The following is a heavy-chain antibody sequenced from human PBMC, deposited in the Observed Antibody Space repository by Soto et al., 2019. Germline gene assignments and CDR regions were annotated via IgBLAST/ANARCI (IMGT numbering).Heavy chain of an antibody. D-gene: IGHD3-10*01. V-gene: IGHV3-30*18. CDR2: ISYDGSNK. Sequence: GGSLRLSCAASGFTFSSYGMHWVRQAPGKGLEWVAVISYDGSNKYYTDSVKGRFTISRDNSKNTLYLQMNSLRAEDTAVYYCAKDKGGVRANYYYYGMDVWGQGTTVTVS. CDR1: GFTFSSYG. CDR3: AKDKGGVRANYYYYGMDV. J-gene: IGHJ6*02.